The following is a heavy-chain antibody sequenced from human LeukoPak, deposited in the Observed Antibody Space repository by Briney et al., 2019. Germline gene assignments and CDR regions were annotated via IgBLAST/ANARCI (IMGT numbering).Heavy chain of an antibody. D-gene: IGHD3-22*01. CDR2: INPNSGGT. CDR1: GYTFTGYY. V-gene: IGHV1-2*02. J-gene: IGHJ4*02. CDR3: ARGTLNYYDSSGYYGY. Sequence: ASVKVSCKASGYTFTGYYMHWVRQAPGQGLEWMGWINPNSGGTNYAQKFQGRVTMTRDTSISTAYMELSRLRSDDTAVYYCARGTLNYYDSSGYYGYWGQGTLVTVSS.